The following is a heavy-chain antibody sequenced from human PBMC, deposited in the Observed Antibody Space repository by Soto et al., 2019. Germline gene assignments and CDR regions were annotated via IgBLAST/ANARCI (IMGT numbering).Heavy chain of an antibody. CDR3: ARGGKNSYGLDV. D-gene: IGHD3-16*01. V-gene: IGHV3-33*01. J-gene: IGHJ6*02. CDR1: GVGFSSFG. CDR2: IWYNGRDK. Sequence: QVQLEESGGGVVQPGRSLRLSCAASGVGFSSFGMHWVRQAPDKGLEWVANIWYNGRDKYYADSVKGRFTISRDNSKNTLYLEMNSLRAEDTAVYYCARGGKNSYGLDVWGQGTTVTVSS.